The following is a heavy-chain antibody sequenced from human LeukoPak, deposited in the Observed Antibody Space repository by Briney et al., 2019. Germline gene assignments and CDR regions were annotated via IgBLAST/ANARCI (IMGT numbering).Heavy chain of an antibody. Sequence: GGSLRLSCAASGFSFSSYAMSWVRQAPGKGLEWVSAISGSGGSTYYADSVKGRFTISRDNSKNTLYLQMNSLRAEDTAVYYCAKASAMIVVVSKHFDYWGQGTLVTVSS. V-gene: IGHV3-23*01. D-gene: IGHD3-22*01. CDR3: AKASAMIVVVSKHFDY. J-gene: IGHJ4*02. CDR2: ISGSGGST. CDR1: GFSFSSYA.